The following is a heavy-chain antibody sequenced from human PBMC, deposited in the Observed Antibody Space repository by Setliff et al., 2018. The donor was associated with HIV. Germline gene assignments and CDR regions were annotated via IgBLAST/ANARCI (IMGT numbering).Heavy chain of an antibody. D-gene: IGHD3-9*01. V-gene: IGHV3-30*02. Sequence: PGGSLRLSCTASGFSFDDYALHWVRQAPGKGLEWVAFIRYAESNKYYADSVKGRFTISRDNSKNTLYLQMNSLRAEDTAVYYCAREGLRYFDWLPPGHFDYWGQGTLVTVSS. CDR3: AREGLRYFDWLPPGHFDY. CDR1: GFSFDDYA. CDR2: IRYAESNK. J-gene: IGHJ4*02.